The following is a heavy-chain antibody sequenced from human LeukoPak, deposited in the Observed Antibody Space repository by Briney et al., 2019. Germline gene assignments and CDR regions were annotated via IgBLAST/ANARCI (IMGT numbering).Heavy chain of an antibody. CDR1: GFTVSSNY. Sequence: RPGGSLRLSCAASGFTVSSNYMSWVRQAPGKGLEWVSVIYSGGSTYYADSVKGRFTISRDNSKNTLYLQMNSLRAEDTAVYYCARDKQFGRYYGSGYFDYWGQGTLVTVSS. CDR2: IYSGGST. CDR3: ARDKQFGRYYGSGYFDY. D-gene: IGHD3-10*01. J-gene: IGHJ4*02. V-gene: IGHV3-53*01.